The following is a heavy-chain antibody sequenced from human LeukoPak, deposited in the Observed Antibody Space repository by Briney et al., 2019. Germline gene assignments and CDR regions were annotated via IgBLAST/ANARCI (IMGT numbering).Heavy chain of an antibody. CDR3: ARASPGSFDY. CDR2: ISYDGSNK. CDR1: GFTLSSYA. D-gene: IGHD1-26*01. V-gene: IGHV3-30-3*01. J-gene: IGHJ4*02. Sequence: GGSLRLSCAASGFTLSSYAMHWVRQAPGKGLEWVAVISYDGSNKYYADSVKGRFTISRDNSKNTLYLQMNSLRAEDTAVYYCARASPGSFDYWGQGTLVTVSS.